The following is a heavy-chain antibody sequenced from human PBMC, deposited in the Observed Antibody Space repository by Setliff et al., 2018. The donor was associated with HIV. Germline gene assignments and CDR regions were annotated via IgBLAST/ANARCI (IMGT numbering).Heavy chain of an antibody. CDR1: GFMFSDHS. CDR3: ARDPLPCSSPSCYPPGYFDY. Sequence: GGSLRLSCAASGFMFSDHSFHWVRQAPGEGLEWLSYISATGTTVSYADSVKGRFTISRDNAKTSLYLQMVSLRVEDTAVYYCARDPLPCSSPSCYPPGYFDYWGQGTLVTVSS. CDR2: ISATGTTV. D-gene: IGHD2-2*01. V-gene: IGHV3-48*04. J-gene: IGHJ4*02.